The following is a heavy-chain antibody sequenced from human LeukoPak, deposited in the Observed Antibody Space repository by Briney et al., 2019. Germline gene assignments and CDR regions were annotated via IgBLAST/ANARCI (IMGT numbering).Heavy chain of an antibody. CDR2: ISYDGSNK. J-gene: IGHJ4*02. CDR1: GFTFSSYG. Sequence: PGRSLRLSCAASGFTFSSYGMHWVRQAPGKGLEWVAVISYDGSNKYYADSVKGRFTISRDNSKNTLYLQMNSLRAEDTAVYYCARDWSGFDYWGQGTLVTVSS. CDR3: ARDWSGFDY. V-gene: IGHV3-30*03.